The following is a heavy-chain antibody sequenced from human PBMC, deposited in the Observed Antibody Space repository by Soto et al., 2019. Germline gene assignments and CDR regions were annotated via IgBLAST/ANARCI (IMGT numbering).Heavy chain of an antibody. Sequence: EVQLVESGGDLVQPGGSLRLSCAASGFTFSTHWMSWVRQAPGNGLEWVANIKEDGSESYYADSVKGRFTISRDNAKNSLYLQMNGLRVEDTALYYCAKGVRWGQGTLVTVSS. J-gene: IGHJ4*02. CDR3: AKGVR. V-gene: IGHV3-7*03. CDR2: IKEDGSES. CDR1: GFTFSTHW.